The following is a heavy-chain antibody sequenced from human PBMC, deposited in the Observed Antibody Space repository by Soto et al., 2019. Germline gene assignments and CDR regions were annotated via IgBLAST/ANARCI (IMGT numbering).Heavy chain of an antibody. CDR1: GFTFSDYA. D-gene: IGHD1-20*01. CDR3: ARGGITTVRNYYFDH. CDR2: ITGGGAYT. V-gene: IGHV3-23*01. J-gene: IGHJ4*02. Sequence: EVQLLESGGGLAQPWGSLTLSCVASGFTFSDYAMSWVRQAPGKGLEWVSTITGGGAYTYSADSVEGRFTISRDNSKNTLYLQIKRLRAEDMAVYYCARGGITTVRNYYFDHWGQGTLVIVSS.